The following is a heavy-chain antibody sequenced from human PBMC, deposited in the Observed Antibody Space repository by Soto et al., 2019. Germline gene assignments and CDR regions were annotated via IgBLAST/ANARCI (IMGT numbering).Heavy chain of an antibody. CDR3: ARDIRYCSGGSC. Sequence: QVQLVESGGGVVQPGRSLRLSCAASGFTFSSYAMHWVRQAPGKGLEWVAVISYDGSNKYYADSVKGRFTISRDNSKNTLYLQMNSLRAEDTAVYYCARDIRYCSGGSCWGQGTLVTVSS. J-gene: IGHJ4*02. CDR2: ISYDGSNK. D-gene: IGHD2-15*01. CDR1: GFTFSSYA. V-gene: IGHV3-30-3*01.